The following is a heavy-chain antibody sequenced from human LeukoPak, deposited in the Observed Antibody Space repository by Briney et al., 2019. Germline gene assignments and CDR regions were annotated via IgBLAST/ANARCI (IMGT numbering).Heavy chain of an antibody. J-gene: IGHJ5*02. V-gene: IGHV4-4*07. D-gene: IGHD4-11*01. CDR2: IYASGST. Sequence: SETLFLTCTHPGDSIRIYYWSWIRQTAGKGLEWIGHIYASGSTTYNPVLKSRVTMSLDTSKNQFSLKLSSVAAAAAVVYYCGGPPSRVLDYFDPWGQGTLVTVSS. CDR1: GDSIRIYY. CDR3: GGPPSRVLDYFDP.